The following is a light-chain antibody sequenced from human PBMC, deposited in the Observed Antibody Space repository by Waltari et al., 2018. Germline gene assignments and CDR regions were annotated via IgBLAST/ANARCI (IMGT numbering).Light chain of an antibody. V-gene: IGKV3-15*01. CDR3: QQYNNWPYT. J-gene: IGKJ2*01. CDR1: EIVGNN. CDR2: GAS. Sequence: IVMTQSPATLSVSPGRRATLSCRASEIVGNNFAWYQQKPGQAPRPLIYGASSRATGIPPRFSARGSRTEFGLTISSLQSEDSAVYYCQQYNNWPYTFGQGTKLEIK.